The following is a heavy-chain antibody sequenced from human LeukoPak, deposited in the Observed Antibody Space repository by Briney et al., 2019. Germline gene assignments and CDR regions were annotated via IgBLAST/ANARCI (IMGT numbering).Heavy chain of an antibody. J-gene: IGHJ4*02. CDR2: IIPMFGTA. CDR1: GGTFSNFG. CDR3: ARDSEGDGDYVSYFDY. D-gene: IGHD4-17*01. V-gene: IGHV1-69*13. Sequence: GASVKVSCKASGGTFSNFGISWRRQAPGRGPEWMGGIIPMFGTATYGQKFQGRVTITADESTAYMELTSLRSEDTAVYYCARDSEGDGDYVSYFDYWGQGTLVIVS.